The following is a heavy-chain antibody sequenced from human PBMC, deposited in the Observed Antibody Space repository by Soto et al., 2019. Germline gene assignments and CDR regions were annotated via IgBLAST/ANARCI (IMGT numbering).Heavy chain of an antibody. V-gene: IGHV1-2*04. CDR3: ARTKTVAGSTEYFHY. CDR1: GYPFPDYY. CDR2: INPNSGGT. D-gene: IGHD6-19*01. J-gene: IGHJ1*01. Sequence: ASVKVSCKASGYPFPDYYIHWVRQAPGQGLEWMGWINPNSGGTNYAQKFQGCVTMTRDTSITTVYMELSGLTSDDTAVYFCARTKTVAGSTEYFHYWGQGTPVTVSS.